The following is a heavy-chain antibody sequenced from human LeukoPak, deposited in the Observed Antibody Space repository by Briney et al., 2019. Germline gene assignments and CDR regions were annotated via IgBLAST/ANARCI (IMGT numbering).Heavy chain of an antibody. J-gene: IGHJ4*02. V-gene: IGHV3-66*01. CDR3: ARVGGSCYNY. Sequence: GGALRLSCAASVVTVSNNYMSWVRQAPGKGLEWGSVLYNIGSAYYADSVRGRFTISRDNSKNTLYLQMNSLRAEDTAVYYCARVGGSCYNYWGQGTLVTVSS. CDR2: LYNIGSA. D-gene: IGHD2-15*01. CDR1: VVTVSNNY.